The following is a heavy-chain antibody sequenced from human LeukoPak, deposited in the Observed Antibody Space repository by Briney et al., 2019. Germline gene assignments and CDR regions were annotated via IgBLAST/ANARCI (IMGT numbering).Heavy chain of an antibody. V-gene: IGHV6-1*01. CDR1: GDSVSSNSAA. Sequence: SQTLSLTCAISGDSVSSNSAAWNWIRQSPSRGLEWLGRTYYRSKWYNDYAVSVKSRITINPDTSKNQFSLQLNSVTPEDTAVYYCARDMGTYYYDSSGYRGVDYWGQGTLVTVSS. CDR2: TYYRSKWYN. J-gene: IGHJ4*02. D-gene: IGHD3-22*01. CDR3: ARDMGTYYYDSSGYRGVDY.